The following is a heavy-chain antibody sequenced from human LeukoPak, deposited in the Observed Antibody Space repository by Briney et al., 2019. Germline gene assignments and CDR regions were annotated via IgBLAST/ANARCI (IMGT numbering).Heavy chain of an antibody. Sequence: SETLSLTCTVSGGSISSGSYYWSWIRQPAGKGLEWIGRIYTSGSTNYNPSLKSRVTISVDTSKNQFSLKLSSVTAADTAVYYCARAGSWSFQLELGHDYFDYWGQGTLVTVSS. CDR3: ARAGSWSFQLELGHDYFDY. J-gene: IGHJ4*02. CDR1: GGSISSGSYY. V-gene: IGHV4-61*02. D-gene: IGHD1-7*01. CDR2: IYTSGST.